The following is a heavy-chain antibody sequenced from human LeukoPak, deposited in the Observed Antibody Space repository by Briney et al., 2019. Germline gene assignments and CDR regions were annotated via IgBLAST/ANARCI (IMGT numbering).Heavy chain of an antibody. J-gene: IGHJ4*02. Sequence: ASVKVSCKASGYTFTDYHMHWVRQAPGQGLEWLGWINPNNGGTNYAQKFQGRVTMTRDTSISTAYMELSSLRSDDPAVYYCARERGGGSGTYYILYWGLGSLVTVSS. CDR3: ARERGGGSGTYYILY. CDR1: GYTFTDYH. V-gene: IGHV1-2*02. CDR2: INPNNGGT. D-gene: IGHD3-10*01.